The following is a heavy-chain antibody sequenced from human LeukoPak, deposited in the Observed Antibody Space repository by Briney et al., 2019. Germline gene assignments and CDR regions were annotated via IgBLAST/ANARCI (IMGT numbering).Heavy chain of an antibody. CDR3: ARGGGLDV. J-gene: IGHJ6*02. Sequence: GGSLRLSCAASGFTFSSYTMNWVRQAPGKGLEWVASINHNGNVNYYVDSVKGRFTISRDNAKNSLYLQMSNLRAEDTAVYFCARGGGLDVWGQGATVTVSS. CDR2: INHNGNVN. CDR1: GFTFSSYT. V-gene: IGHV3-7*03. D-gene: IGHD3-16*01.